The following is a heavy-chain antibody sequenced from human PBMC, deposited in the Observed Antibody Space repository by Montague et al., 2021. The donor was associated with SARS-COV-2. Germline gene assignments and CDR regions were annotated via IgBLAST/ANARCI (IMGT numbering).Heavy chain of an antibody. V-gene: IGHV4-59*08. CDR2: IYYSGST. J-gene: IGHJ3*02. CDR1: GGSISSYY. D-gene: IGHD3-9*01. Sequence: SETLSLTCTVSGGSISSYYWSWIRQPPGKGLEWIGYIYYSGSTNYNPSLKSRVTISVDTSKNQFSLKLSSVTAAATAVYYCARTYYDILTGYYYRGAFDIWGQGTMVTVSS. CDR3: ARTYYDILTGYYYRGAFDI.